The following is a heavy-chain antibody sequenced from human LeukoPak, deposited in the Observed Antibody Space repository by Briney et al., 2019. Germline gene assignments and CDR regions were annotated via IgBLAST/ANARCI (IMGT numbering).Heavy chain of an antibody. CDR2: LYSGGNT. V-gene: IGHV3-53*01. J-gene: IGHJ4*02. CDR3: AREGASSSFGY. Sequence: PGGSLRLSCVVSGFTVSSNYMSWVRQAPGKGLEWVPVLYSGGNTYHADSVKGRFTISRDNSKNTLYLQMNSLRAEDTAVYYCAREGASSSFGYWGQGTLVTVSS. D-gene: IGHD6-13*01. CDR1: GFTVSSNY.